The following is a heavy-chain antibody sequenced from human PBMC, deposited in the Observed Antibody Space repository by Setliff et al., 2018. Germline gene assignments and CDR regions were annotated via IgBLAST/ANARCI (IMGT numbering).Heavy chain of an antibody. CDR3: AKPQVELRWGFES. D-gene: IGHD1-7*01. CDR1: GFTFSTYA. Sequence: GGYLRLSCASSGFTFSTYAMGWVRQAPGKGLEWVSTIYSGDRNTFYTDSVKGRFTIFRDGSKNTLYLQMTSLRAEDTAVYYCAKPQVELRWGFESWGQGTPVTVSS. V-gene: IGHV3-23*03. CDR2: IYSGDRNT. J-gene: IGHJ4*02.